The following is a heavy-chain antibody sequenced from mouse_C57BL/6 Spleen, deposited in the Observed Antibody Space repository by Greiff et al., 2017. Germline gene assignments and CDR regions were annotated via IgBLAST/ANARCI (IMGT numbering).Heavy chain of an antibody. Sequence: QVQLQQSGPGLVQPSQSLSITCTVSGFSLTSYGVHWVRQSPGKGLEWLGVIWSGGSTDYYAAFISRLSISKYNSKSQVFFKMNSLQADDTAIYYCARLGSSYAMDYWGQGTSVTVSS. D-gene: IGHD1-1*01. CDR2: IWSGGST. CDR1: GFSLTSYG. CDR3: ARLGSSYAMDY. J-gene: IGHJ4*01. V-gene: IGHV2-2*01.